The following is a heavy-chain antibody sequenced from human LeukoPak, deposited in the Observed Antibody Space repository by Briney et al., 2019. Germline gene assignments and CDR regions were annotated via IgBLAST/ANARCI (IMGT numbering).Heavy chain of an antibody. V-gene: IGHV1-2*02. CDR2: INPNSGGT. D-gene: IGHD4-17*01. CDR3: ARTPTVTTPFDF. CDR1: GYTFTGYY. Sequence: ASVKVSCKASGYTFTGYYMHWVRQAPGQGLEWMGWINPNSGGTNYAQKFQGRVTMTRDTSISTAYMELSRLRSDDTDVYSCARTPTVTTPFDFWGQGTLVTVSS. J-gene: IGHJ4*02.